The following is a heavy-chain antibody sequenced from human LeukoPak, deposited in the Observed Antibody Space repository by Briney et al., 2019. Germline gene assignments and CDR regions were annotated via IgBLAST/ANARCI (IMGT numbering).Heavy chain of an antibody. J-gene: IGHJ4*02. D-gene: IGHD3-16*01. CDR3: ARDDNRPYDYVWGRIGDLDY. Sequence: PGRSLRLSCAASGFTFSSYAMHWVRQAPGKGLEWVAVISYDGSNKYYADSVKGRFTISRDNSKNTLYLQMNSLRSEDTAVYYCARDDNRPYDYVWGRIGDLDYWGQGTLVTVSS. V-gene: IGHV3-30-3*01. CDR1: GFTFSSYA. CDR2: ISYDGSNK.